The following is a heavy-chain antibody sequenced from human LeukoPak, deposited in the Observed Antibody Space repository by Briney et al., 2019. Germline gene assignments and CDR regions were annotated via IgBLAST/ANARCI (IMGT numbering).Heavy chain of an antibody. V-gene: IGHV3-49*04. J-gene: IGHJ4*02. D-gene: IGHD2-2*02. CDR3: TRALIGYCSSTSCYNLEAHYYFDY. CDR1: GSTFGDYA. Sequence: GGSLRLSCTASGSTFGDYAMSWVRQAPGKGLEWVGFIRSKAYGGTTEYAASVKGRFTISRDDSKSIAYLQMNSLKTEDTAVYYCTRALIGYCSSTSCYNLEAHYYFDYWGQGTLVTVSS. CDR2: IRSKAYGGTT.